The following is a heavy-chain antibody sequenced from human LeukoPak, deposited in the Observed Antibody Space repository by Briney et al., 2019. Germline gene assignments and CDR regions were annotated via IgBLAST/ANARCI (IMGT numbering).Heavy chain of an antibody. CDR3: AKDRIAVAGTPGY. CDR1: GFTFSSYG. V-gene: IGHV3-30*18. J-gene: IGHJ4*02. CDR2: ISYDGSNK. Sequence: PGGSLRLSCAASGFTFSSYGMHWVRQAPGKGLEWVAVISYDGSNKYYADSVKGRFTISRDNSKNTLYLQMNSLRAEDTAVYHCAKDRIAVAGTPGYWGQGTLVTVSS. D-gene: IGHD6-19*01.